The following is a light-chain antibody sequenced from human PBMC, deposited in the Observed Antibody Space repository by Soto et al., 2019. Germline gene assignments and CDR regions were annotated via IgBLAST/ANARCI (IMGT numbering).Light chain of an antibody. CDR3: QQYGFSPVT. CDR2: GVS. J-gene: IGKJ5*01. Sequence: EIVLTQSPGTLSLSPGERASLSCRASQNINANYLAWYQQKPGQAPRLLIYGVSTRATGIPDRFSASGSATDFTLTISRLEPEDFAVYYCQQYGFSPVTFGQGTRLEIK. V-gene: IGKV3-20*01. CDR1: QNINANY.